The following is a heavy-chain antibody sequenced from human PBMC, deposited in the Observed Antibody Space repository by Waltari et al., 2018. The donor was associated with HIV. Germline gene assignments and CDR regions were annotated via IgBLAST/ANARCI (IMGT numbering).Heavy chain of an antibody. CDR1: GFNVKTNY. Sequence: VETGGTLIQPGGSLRLSCKMSGFNVKTNYVTWVRPFPGRGLEWVSIFYPVGTFHYADSVKGRFIMSRDSSRNTIFLQMNFLIFDDSAIYFCARGVRYLDPWGQGTQVIVSS. J-gene: IGHJ5*02. CDR2: FYPVGTF. V-gene: IGHV3-53*02. CDR3: ARGVRYLDP. D-gene: IGHD3-9*01.